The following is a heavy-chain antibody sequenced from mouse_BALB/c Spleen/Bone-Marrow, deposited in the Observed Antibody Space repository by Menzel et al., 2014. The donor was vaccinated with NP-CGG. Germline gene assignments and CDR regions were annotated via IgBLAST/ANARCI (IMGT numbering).Heavy chain of an antibody. CDR2: INPYNDGT. D-gene: IGHD1-1*01. CDR3: ARTYYYGSNLVAY. CDR1: GYTFTSYV. Sequence: VQLKQSGPELVKPGASVKMSCKASGYTFTSYVMHWVKQKPGQGLEWIGYINPYNDGTKYNEKFKGKATLTSDKSSSTAYMELSSLTSEDSAVYYCARTYYYGSNLVAYWGQGTLVTVSA. J-gene: IGHJ3*01. V-gene: IGHV1-14*01.